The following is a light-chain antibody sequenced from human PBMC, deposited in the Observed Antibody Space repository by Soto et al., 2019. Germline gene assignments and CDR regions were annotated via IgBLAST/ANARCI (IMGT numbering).Light chain of an antibody. Sequence: EIVLTQSPGTLSLSPGERATLSCWASQSVSSSYLAWYQQKHGQAPRLLIYDASSRPTDIPARFSGSGYGTDFNLTISSLEPEDFALYYCQQRSNWPITFGQGTRLEIK. CDR2: DAS. V-gene: IGKV3D-20*02. CDR3: QQRSNWPIT. CDR1: QSVSSSY. J-gene: IGKJ5*01.